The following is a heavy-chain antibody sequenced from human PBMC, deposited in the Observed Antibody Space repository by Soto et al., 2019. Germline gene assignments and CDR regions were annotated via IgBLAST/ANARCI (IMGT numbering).Heavy chain of an antibody. V-gene: IGHV4-30-4*01. CDR2: IYYTGST. CDR3: ARIPLLQGGWFDP. CDR1: GDSLNTGDYY. D-gene: IGHD1-1*01. Sequence: SETLSLPCTVSGDSLNTGDYYWSWLRPPPRKGLEWIGYIYYTGSTYYNPSFKSQFTISIDTSKTQFSLQVNSVTAADTAVYYGARIPLLQGGWFDPWGQGTLVAVSS. J-gene: IGHJ5*02.